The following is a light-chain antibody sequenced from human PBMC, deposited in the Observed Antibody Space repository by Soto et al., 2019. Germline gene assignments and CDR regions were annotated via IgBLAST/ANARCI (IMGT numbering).Light chain of an antibody. Sequence: QSVPTQPASVSGSPGQSITISCTGTSSDVGGYNYVSWYQQHPGKAPKLMIYEVSNRPSGVSNRFSGSKSGNTASLTISGLQAEDEADYYCSSYTSSSTGVFGTGTKV. CDR3: SSYTSSSTGV. J-gene: IGLJ1*01. CDR2: EVS. V-gene: IGLV2-14*01. CDR1: SSDVGGYNY.